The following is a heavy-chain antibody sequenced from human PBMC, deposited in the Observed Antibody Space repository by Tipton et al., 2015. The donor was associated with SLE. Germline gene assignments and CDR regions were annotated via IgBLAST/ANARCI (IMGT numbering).Heavy chain of an antibody. CDR1: GFTVSSNY. J-gene: IGHJ3*02. V-gene: IGHV3-11*04. D-gene: IGHD6-13*01. Sequence: SLRLSCAASGFTVSSNYMSWVRQAPGKGLEWVSYISSSGSTIYYADSVKGRFTISRDNAKNSLYLQMNSLRAEDTAVYYCAKDRHSSSWAHGAFDIWGQGTMVTVSS. CDR2: ISSSGSTI. CDR3: AKDRHSSSWAHGAFDI.